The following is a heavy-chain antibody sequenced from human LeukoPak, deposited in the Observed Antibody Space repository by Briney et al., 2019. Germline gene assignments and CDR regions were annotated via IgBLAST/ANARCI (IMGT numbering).Heavy chain of an antibody. CDR1: GYTFTGYY. D-gene: IGHD3-10*01. V-gene: IGHV1-2*02. J-gene: IGHJ5*02. Sequence: ASVKVSCKASGYTFTGYYLHWVRQAPGQGLEWMGWINPNNGGTNYAQKFQGRVTMTRDTSISTAYMELSRLRSDDTAVYYCARDRTLYYYGSGSRFDPWGQGTLVTVSS. CDR3: ARDRTLYYYGSGSRFDP. CDR2: INPNNGGT.